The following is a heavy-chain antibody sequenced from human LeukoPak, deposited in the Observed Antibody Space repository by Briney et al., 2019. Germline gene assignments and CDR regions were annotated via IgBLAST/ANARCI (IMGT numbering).Heavy chain of an antibody. CDR1: GFTFSDFW. Sequence: PGGSLRLSCAVSGFTFSDFWMNWVRQAPGKGLDWVASIRQDGSEKTYVDSVKGRFTISRDNTKNSLFLQMNSLRAEDTAVYYCTRDGTAPGLYFDLWGQGTLVTVSS. J-gene: IGHJ4*01. CDR2: IRQDGSEK. CDR3: TRDGTAPGLYFDL. D-gene: IGHD6-13*01. V-gene: IGHV3-7*01.